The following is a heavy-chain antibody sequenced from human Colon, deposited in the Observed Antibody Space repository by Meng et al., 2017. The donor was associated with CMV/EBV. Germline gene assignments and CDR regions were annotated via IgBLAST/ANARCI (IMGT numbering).Heavy chain of an antibody. Sequence: ASVKVSCKASAYIFSNYYIIGLLQAPGHGLEWMGWLNPDSGDTIYAHHFQGRVTMTGDTSTNTAYMELSSLRSDDTTVYFCARDRPHSGNLKKGAFHVWGRGTTVTVSS. CDR1: AYIFSNYY. V-gene: IGHV1-2*07. CDR3: ARDRPHSGNLKKGAFHV. CDR2: LNPDSGDT. J-gene: IGHJ3*01. D-gene: IGHD1-26*01.